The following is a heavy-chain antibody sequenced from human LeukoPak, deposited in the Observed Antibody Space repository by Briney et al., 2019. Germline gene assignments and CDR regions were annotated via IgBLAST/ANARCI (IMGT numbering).Heavy chain of an antibody. CDR3: ARGDYGGDYFDY. Sequence: GGSLRLSCAASGFSVSGNYMSWVRQAPGKGLEWISVHYDDGNTYYADSVEGRFTISRDNAKNSLYLQMNSLRAEDTAVYYCARGDYGGDYFDYWGQGTLVTVSS. CDR2: HYDDGNT. J-gene: IGHJ4*02. D-gene: IGHD4-23*01. CDR1: GFSVSGNY. V-gene: IGHV3-53*01.